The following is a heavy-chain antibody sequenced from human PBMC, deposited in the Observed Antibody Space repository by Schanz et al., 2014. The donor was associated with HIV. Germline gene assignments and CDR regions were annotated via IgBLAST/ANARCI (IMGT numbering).Heavy chain of an antibody. V-gene: IGHV1-8*02. CDR2: VNPESGNT. J-gene: IGHJ2*01. Sequence: QVQLVQSGPEVKKPGASVGVSCETSGYTFSDYDINWVRQAPGQGLEWMGWVNPESGNTGMADTFLGRLSLTRFTSTGTAYMELDSLRAEDTAIYYCVRAASFHFDKEGYYRNWYFDFWGRGTLVAVSS. CDR1: GYTFSDYD. CDR3: VRAASFHFDKEGYYRNWYFDF. D-gene: IGHD1-26*01.